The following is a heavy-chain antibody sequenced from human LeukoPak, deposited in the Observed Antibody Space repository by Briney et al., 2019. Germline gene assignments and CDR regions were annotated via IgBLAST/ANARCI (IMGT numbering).Heavy chain of an antibody. V-gene: IGHV4-59*01. CDR2: IYYSGST. CDR1: GGSISSYY. CDR3: ARAQYYYDSSGYYHPDAFDI. Sequence: PSETLSLTCTVSGGSISSYYWSWIRQPPGKGLEWIGYIYYSGSTNYNPSLKSRVTISVDTSKNQFSLKLSSVTAADTAVFYCARAQYYYDSSGYYHPDAFDIWGQGTMVTVSS. J-gene: IGHJ3*02. D-gene: IGHD3-22*01.